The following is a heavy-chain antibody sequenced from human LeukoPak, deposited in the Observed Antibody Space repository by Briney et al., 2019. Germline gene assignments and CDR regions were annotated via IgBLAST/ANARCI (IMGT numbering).Heavy chain of an antibody. J-gene: IGHJ6*02. CDR3: ARQSGFGESSTYYYGMDV. CDR2: ISSASNTI. CDR1: QFSLSSHN. V-gene: IGHV3-48*01. Sequence: GGSLRLSCAGSQFSLSSHNMNWVRQAPGKGLEWVSYISSASNTIYYADSVKGRFTISRDNAKNSLYLQMSSLGVDDTAVYFCARQSGFGESSTYYYGMDVWGQGTTVTVSS. D-gene: IGHD3-10*01.